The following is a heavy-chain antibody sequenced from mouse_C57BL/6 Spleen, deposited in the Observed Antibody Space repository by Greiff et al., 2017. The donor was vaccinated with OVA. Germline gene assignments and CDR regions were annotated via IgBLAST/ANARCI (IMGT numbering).Heavy chain of an antibody. CDR2: IYPSDSET. CDR3: ARTGYGNL. J-gene: IGHJ2*01. Sequence: VQLQQPGAELVRPGSSVKLSCKASGYTFTSYWMDWVKQRPGQGLEWIGNIYPSDSETHYNQKFKDKATLTVDKSSSTAYMQLSSLTSEDSAVYYCARTGYGNLWGQGTTLTVSS. D-gene: IGHD2-10*02. V-gene: IGHV1-61*01. CDR1: GYTFTSYW.